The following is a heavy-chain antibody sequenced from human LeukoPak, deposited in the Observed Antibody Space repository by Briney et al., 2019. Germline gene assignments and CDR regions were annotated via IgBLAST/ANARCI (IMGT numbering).Heavy chain of an antibody. CDR2: ISGSGGST. CDR3: AKGGYYDSSGYYHFDY. D-gene: IGHD3-22*01. J-gene: IGHJ4*02. Sequence: GGSLRLSCAASGFTFSSYAMSWVRQAPGKGLEWVSAISGSGGSTYYADSVKGRFTISRDNSKNTLYLQMNSLRAEDTAVYYCAKGGYYDSSGYYHFDYWGQGTLVTVSS. CDR1: GFTFSSYA. V-gene: IGHV3-23*01.